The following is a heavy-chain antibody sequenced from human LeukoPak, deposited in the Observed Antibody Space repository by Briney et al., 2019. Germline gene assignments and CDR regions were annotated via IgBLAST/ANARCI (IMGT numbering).Heavy chain of an antibody. CDR3: ASPNNYDSSGYYYPFFDY. J-gene: IGHJ4*02. CDR2: ISGSGGST. V-gene: IGHV3-23*01. D-gene: IGHD3-22*01. Sequence: GGSLRLSCAASGFTFSSYAMSWVRQAPGKGLEWVSAISGSGGSTYCADSVKGRFTISRDNSKNTLYLQMNSLRAEDTAVYYCASPNNYDSSGYYYPFFDYWGQGTLVTVSS. CDR1: GFTFSSYA.